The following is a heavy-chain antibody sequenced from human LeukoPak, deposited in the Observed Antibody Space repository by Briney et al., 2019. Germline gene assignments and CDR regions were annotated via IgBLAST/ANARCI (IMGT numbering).Heavy chain of an antibody. CDR2: IKQDGSEK. CDR3: AREYRQWLVRTNAFDI. V-gene: IGHV3-7*01. CDR1: GFTFSSYW. Sequence: GGSLRLSCAASGFTFSSYWMSWVRQAPGKGLEWVANIKQDGSEKYYVDPVKGRFTISRDNAKNSLYLQMNSLRAEDTAVYYCAREYRQWLVRTNAFDIWGQGTMVTVSS. D-gene: IGHD6-19*01. J-gene: IGHJ3*02.